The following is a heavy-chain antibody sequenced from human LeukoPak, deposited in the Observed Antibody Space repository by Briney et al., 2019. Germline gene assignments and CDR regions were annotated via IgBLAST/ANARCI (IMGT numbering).Heavy chain of an antibody. J-gene: IGHJ3*01. D-gene: IGHD3-16*02. Sequence: GGPVRLSCAASGFTFSGSAMSWVRQAPGEGLEWVSLINYSGANSYYTDSVRGRFTISRDNSKDTLFLQMNSLRAEDTAIYYCARHMQLSTWGLGTMVTVSS. CDR1: GFTFSGSA. CDR3: ARHMQLST. CDR2: INYSGANS. V-gene: IGHV3-23*01.